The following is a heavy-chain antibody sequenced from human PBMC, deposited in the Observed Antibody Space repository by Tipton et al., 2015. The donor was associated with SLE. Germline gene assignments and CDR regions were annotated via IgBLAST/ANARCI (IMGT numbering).Heavy chain of an antibody. Sequence: GLVKPSETLSLTCTVSGFSISSGFNWGWIRQPPGKGLEWIGIIYHTGTTNYSPSLQRRVAISVDTSKNQFSLNLKSMTVADTAVYYCARGDRRGSGGIFDYWGQGTLVTVSS. D-gene: IGHD3-16*01. J-gene: IGHJ4*02. CDR1: GFSISSGFN. V-gene: IGHV4-38-2*02. CDR3: ARGDRRGSGGIFDY. CDR2: IYHTGTT.